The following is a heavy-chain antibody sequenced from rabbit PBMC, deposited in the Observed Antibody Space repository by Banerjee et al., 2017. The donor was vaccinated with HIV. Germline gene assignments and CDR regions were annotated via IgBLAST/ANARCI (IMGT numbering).Heavy chain of an antibody. Sequence: QQQLEESGGGLVKPEGSLTLSCTASGFSFSNKYVMCWVRQAPGKGLEWIACINTSSGNTVYATWAKGRFTISKTSSTTVTLQMTSLTAADTATYFCARHIAGVYARFNLWGPGTLVTVS. CDR3: ARHIAGVYARFNL. V-gene: IGHV1S45*01. J-gene: IGHJ4*01. CDR2: INTSSGNT. CDR1: GFSFSNKYV. D-gene: IGHD4-2*01.